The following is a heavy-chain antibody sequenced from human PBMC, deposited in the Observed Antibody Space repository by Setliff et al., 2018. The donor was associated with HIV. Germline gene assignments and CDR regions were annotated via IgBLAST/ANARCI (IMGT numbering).Heavy chain of an antibody. CDR3: AKDRGHYDTSGYYWAY. Sequence: PGESLTISCAASGFTFSSYAMSRVRQAPGKGLEWVSAISGSGTNTYYADSVKGRLTISRDNSKNTLYLQMNSLRAEDTAVYYCAKDRGHYDTSGYYWAYWGQGTLVTVSS. D-gene: IGHD3-22*01. CDR2: ISGSGTNT. J-gene: IGHJ4*02. V-gene: IGHV3-23*01. CDR1: GFTFSSYA.